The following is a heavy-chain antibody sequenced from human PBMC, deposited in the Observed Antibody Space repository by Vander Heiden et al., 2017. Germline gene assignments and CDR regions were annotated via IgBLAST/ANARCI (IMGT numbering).Heavy chain of an antibody. V-gene: IGHV4-34*01. CDR3: ARGLYYDFWSGYISRYFDL. J-gene: IGHJ2*01. CDR2: INHSGST. D-gene: IGHD3-3*01. Sequence: QVQLQQWGAGLLKPSETLSLTCAVYGGSFRGYSWSWIRQPPGKGLEWIGEINHSGSTNYNPSLKSRVTISVDTSKSQFSLKLSSVTAADTAVYYCARGLYYDFWSGYISRYFDLWGRGTLVTVSS. CDR1: GGSFRGYS.